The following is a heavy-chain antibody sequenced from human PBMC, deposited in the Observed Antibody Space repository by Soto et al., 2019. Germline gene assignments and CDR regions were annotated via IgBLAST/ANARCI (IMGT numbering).Heavy chain of an antibody. CDR2: IWYDGSNK. J-gene: IGHJ4*02. Sequence: QVQLVESGGGVVQPGRSLRLSCAASGFTFSSYGMHWVRQAPGKGLEWVALIWYDGSNKYYADFVKGRFTITRDNSKNTLFLQMNSLRAEDTAVYYCARVYYDSSGATYYFDFWGQGTLHTVSS. D-gene: IGHD3-22*01. V-gene: IGHV3-33*01. CDR1: GFTFSSYG. CDR3: ARVYYDSSGATYYFDF.